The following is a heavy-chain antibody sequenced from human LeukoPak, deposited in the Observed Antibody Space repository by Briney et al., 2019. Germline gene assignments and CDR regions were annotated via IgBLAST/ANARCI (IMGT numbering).Heavy chain of an antibody. CDR3: ARSITMVRGVLP. V-gene: IGHV4-34*01. D-gene: IGHD3-10*01. Sequence: PSETLSLTCAVYGGSFSGYYWSWIRQPPGKGLEWIGEINRSGSTNYNPSLKSRVTTSVDTSKNQFSLKLSSVTAADTAVYYCARSITMVRGVLPWGQGTLVTVSS. J-gene: IGHJ5*02. CDR2: INRSGST. CDR1: GGSFSGYY.